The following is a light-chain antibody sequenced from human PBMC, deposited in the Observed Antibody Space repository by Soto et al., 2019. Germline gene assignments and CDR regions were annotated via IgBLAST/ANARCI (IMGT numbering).Light chain of an antibody. CDR1: QSVSSNY. CDR3: QQYGSLPPGT. V-gene: IGKV3-20*01. J-gene: IGKJ1*01. Sequence: EIVLTQSPGTLSLSPGERATLSCRASQSVSSNYLAWYQQKPGQAPRFLIYDASSRASGIPDRFSGSGSGTDFTLTISRLEPEDFAVYYCQQYGSLPPGTFGQGTKVEIK. CDR2: DAS.